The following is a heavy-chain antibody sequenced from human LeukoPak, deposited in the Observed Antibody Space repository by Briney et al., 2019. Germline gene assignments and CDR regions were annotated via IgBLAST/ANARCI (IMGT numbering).Heavy chain of an antibody. V-gene: IGHV3-74*01. Sequence: PGGSLRLSCAASGFTFSSYWMNWVRQAPGKGLVWVSRINTDESTTNYADSVKGRFTISRDNAKNTVYLQMNSLRAEDTAVYYCVRDFHSGSYCGENFDYWGQGTLVTVSS. J-gene: IGHJ4*02. CDR3: VRDFHSGSYCGENFDY. CDR2: INTDESTT. CDR1: GFTFSSYW. D-gene: IGHD1-26*01.